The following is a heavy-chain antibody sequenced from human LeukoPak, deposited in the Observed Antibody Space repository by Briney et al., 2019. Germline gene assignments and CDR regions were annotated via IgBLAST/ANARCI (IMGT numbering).Heavy chain of an antibody. CDR3: ARLVRYCSTNSCYPFDF. V-gene: IGHV4-39*01. CDR2: MYYTGGT. CDR1: GGSISISSHY. Sequence: PSETLSLTCTVSGGSISISSHYGAWIRQPPGKGLEWIGSMYYTGGTYYNPSLKSRVTISIDTSKNQFSLKLNSVTAADTAVYYCARLVRYCSTNSCYPFDFWGQGTLVTVSS. J-gene: IGHJ4*02. D-gene: IGHD2-2*01.